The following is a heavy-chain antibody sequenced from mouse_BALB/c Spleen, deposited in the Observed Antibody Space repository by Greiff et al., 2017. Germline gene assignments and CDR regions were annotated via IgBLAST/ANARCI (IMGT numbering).Heavy chain of an antibody. Sequence: VQGVESGPGLVAPSQSLSITCTVSGFSLTSYGVHWVRQPPGKGLEWLGVIWAGGSTNYNSALMSRLSISKDNSKSQVFLKMNSLQTDDTAMYYCASYYDYDRAWFAYWGQGTLVTVSA. J-gene: IGHJ3*01. CDR1: GFSLTSYG. D-gene: IGHD2-4*01. CDR2: IWAGGST. V-gene: IGHV2-9*02. CDR3: ASYYDYDRAWFAY.